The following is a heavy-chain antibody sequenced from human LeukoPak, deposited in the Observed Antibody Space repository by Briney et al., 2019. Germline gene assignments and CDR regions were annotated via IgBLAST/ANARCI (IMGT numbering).Heavy chain of an antibody. V-gene: IGHV3-7*01. D-gene: IGHD3-22*01. Sequence: GGSLRLSCAASGFTFSNHWMSWVRQAPGKGLEWVANIRQDGGERYYVDSVKGRFTISRDNAKNSLFLQMNSLRAEDTALYYCLRAPFYKSSGPLWGQGTLVTVSS. CDR3: LRAPFYKSSGPL. J-gene: IGHJ4*02. CDR1: GFTFSNHW. CDR2: IRQDGGER.